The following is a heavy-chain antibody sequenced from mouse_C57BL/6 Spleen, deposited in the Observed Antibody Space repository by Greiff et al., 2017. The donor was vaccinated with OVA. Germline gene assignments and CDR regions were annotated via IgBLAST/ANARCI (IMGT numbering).Heavy chain of an antibody. Sequence: EVMLVESGGGLVKPGGSLKLSCAASGFTFSDYGMHWVRQAPEKGLEWVAYISSGSSTIYYADTVKGRFTISRDNAKNTLFLQMTSLRSEDTAMYYCARRYYGSSYDIYYAMDYWGQGTSVTVSS. V-gene: IGHV5-17*01. CDR1: GFTFSDYG. J-gene: IGHJ4*01. D-gene: IGHD1-1*01. CDR2: ISSGSSTI. CDR3: ARRYYGSSYDIYYAMDY.